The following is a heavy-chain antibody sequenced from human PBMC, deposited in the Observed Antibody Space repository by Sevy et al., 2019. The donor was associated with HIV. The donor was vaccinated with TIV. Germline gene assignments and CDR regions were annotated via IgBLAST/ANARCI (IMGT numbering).Heavy chain of an antibody. Sequence: GGSLRLSCAASGFTFSSYAMSWVRQAPGKGLEWVSAISGIGGSTYYADSVKGRFTISRDNSKNTLYLQMNSLRAEDTAVYYCAKAGGYGDYESNFDYWGQGTLVTVSS. CDR3: AKAGGYGDYESNFDY. J-gene: IGHJ4*02. CDR1: GFTFSSYA. D-gene: IGHD4-17*01. V-gene: IGHV3-23*01. CDR2: ISGIGGST.